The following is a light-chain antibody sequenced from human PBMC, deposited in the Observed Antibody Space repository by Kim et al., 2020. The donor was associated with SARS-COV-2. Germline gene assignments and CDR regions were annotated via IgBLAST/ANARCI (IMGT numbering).Light chain of an antibody. Sequence: EIVLTQAPGTLSLSPGERATLSCRASQSVNSRYLAWYQVKPGQAPRLLIFGASSWATGVPDRFSGSGSGTDFTLTISVLEPEDFAVYYCQQYGTLPYTFGQGTKLEI. CDR1: QSVNSRY. CDR3: QQYGTLPYT. V-gene: IGKV3-20*01. CDR2: GAS. J-gene: IGKJ2*01.